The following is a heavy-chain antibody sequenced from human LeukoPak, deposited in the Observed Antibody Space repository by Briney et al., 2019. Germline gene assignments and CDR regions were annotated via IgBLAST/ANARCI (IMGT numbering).Heavy chain of an antibody. D-gene: IGHD1-26*01. CDR2: INPNSGGT. Sequence: ASVKVSCKASGYTFTGYYMHWVRQAPGQGLEWMGWINPNSGGTNYVQKFQGWVTMTRDTSISTAYMELSRLRSDDTAVYYCARGKVAGGVQDGWFDPWGQGTLVTVSS. V-gene: IGHV1-2*04. J-gene: IGHJ5*02. CDR3: ARGKVAGGVQDGWFDP. CDR1: GYTFTGYY.